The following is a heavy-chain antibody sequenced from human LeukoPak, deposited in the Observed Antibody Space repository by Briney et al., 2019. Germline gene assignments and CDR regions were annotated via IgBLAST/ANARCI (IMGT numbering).Heavy chain of an antibody. V-gene: IGHV1-2*02. D-gene: IGHD3-3*01. CDR3: ARGPRITIFGVVMANDAFDI. Sequence: ASVKVSCKASGYTFTDYYIHWVRQAPGQGLEWMGCVNPYSGGTNYAQKFQGRVTMTRDTSSSTAYMELSRLRFDDTVVYYCARGPRITIFGVVMANDAFDIWGQGTMVTVSS. CDR2: VNPYSGGT. J-gene: IGHJ3*02. CDR1: GYTFTDYY.